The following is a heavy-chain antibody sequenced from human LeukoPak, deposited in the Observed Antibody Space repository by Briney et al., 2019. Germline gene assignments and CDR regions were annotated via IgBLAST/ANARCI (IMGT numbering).Heavy chain of an antibody. CDR3: ARGGGTVVVPAAMDKYYMDV. D-gene: IGHD2-2*01. J-gene: IGHJ6*03. Sequence: ASVKVSCKASGYTFTSYYMHWVRQAPGQGLEWMGIINPSGGSTSYAQKFQGRVTMTRDTSTSTVYMELSSLRSEDTAVYYCARGGGTVVVPAAMDKYYMDVWGKGTTVTVSS. CDR1: GYTFTSYY. V-gene: IGHV1-46*01. CDR2: INPSGGST.